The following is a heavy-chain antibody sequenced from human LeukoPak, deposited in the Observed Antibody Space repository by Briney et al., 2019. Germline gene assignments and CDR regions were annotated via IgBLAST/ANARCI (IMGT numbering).Heavy chain of an antibody. CDR1: GFTFSSYA. CDR2: ISYDGSNK. D-gene: IGHD4-23*01. J-gene: IGHJ4*02. Sequence: GGSLRLSCAASGFTFSSYAMHWVRQAPGKGLEWVAVISYDGSNKYYADSVKGRFTISRDNSRNTLYLQMNSLRAEDTAVYYCARDFYGGLIDYWGQGTLVTVSS. V-gene: IGHV3-30-3*01. CDR3: ARDFYGGLIDY.